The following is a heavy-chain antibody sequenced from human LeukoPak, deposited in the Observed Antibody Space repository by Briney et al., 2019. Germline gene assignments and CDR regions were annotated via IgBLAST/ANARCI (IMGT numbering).Heavy chain of an antibody. CDR2: FDPEDGET. CDR3: ATKYQLLWGNWFDP. V-gene: IGHV1-24*01. CDR1: GYTLTELS. J-gene: IGHJ5*02. D-gene: IGHD2-2*01. Sequence: RASVKVSCKVSGYTLTELSMHWVRQAPGKGLEWMGGFDPEDGETIYAQKFQGRVTMTEDTSTDTAYMELSSLRSEDTAVYYCATKYQLLWGNWFDPWGQGTQVTVSS.